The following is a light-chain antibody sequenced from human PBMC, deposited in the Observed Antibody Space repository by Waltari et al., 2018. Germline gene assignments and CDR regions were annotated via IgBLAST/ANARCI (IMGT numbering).Light chain of an antibody. V-gene: IGKV3-20*01. CDR1: QSLTKRY. CDR2: GAS. CDR3: QQYGSSILYT. J-gene: IGKJ2*01. Sequence: EVVLMQSPGTLSLSPGEKATLSCRASQSLTKRYLAWYQQKPGQPPKLLIYGASSRAAGIPDRFSGSGSGTDFSLTINRLEPDDSAVYYCQQYGSSILYTFGQGTKLEIK.